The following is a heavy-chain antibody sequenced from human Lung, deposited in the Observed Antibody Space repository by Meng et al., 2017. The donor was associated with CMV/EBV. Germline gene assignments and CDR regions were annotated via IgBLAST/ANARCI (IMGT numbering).Heavy chain of an antibody. V-gene: IGHV3-23*01. CDR3: AKGARMAGAGPDY. CDR2: ISGSGGAT. Sequence: GGSLRLXCAASGFDFTTYAMTWVRQAPGRGLEWVSSISGSGGATYYAASVKGRFTVSRDNSKNTLFLQINSLRAEDTALYYCAKGARMAGAGPDYWGQGTLVTVSS. J-gene: IGHJ4*02. D-gene: IGHD6-13*01. CDR1: GFDFTTYA.